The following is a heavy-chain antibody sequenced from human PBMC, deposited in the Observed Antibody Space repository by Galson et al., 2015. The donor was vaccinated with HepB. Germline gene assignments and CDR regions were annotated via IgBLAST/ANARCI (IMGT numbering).Heavy chain of an antibody. J-gene: IGHJ5*02. D-gene: IGHD1-26*01. CDR1: GDSISRNY. Sequence: ETLSLTCIVSGDSISRNYWSWIRQSPEKGLEWIGYIYNGVTTNYNPYLKSRVTMSIDTSRNHFSLRLTSVTAADTATYYCGRTISGGFDPWGQGTLVTVSS. V-gene: IGHV4-59*01. CDR3: GRTISGGFDP. CDR2: IYNGVTT.